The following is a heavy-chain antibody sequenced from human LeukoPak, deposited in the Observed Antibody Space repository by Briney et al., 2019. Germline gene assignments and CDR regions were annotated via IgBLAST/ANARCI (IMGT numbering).Heavy chain of an antibody. CDR3: ARDGDYNYYYYYYMDV. J-gene: IGHJ6*03. CDR1: GGSFSGYY. CDR2: INHSGST. D-gene: IGHD4-17*01. V-gene: IGHV4-34*01. Sequence: PSETLSLTCAVYGGSFSGYYWSWIRQPPGKGLEWIGEINHSGSTYYNPSLKSRVTISVDTSKNQFSLKLSSVTAADTAVYYCARDGDYNYYYYYYMDVWGKGTTVTVSS.